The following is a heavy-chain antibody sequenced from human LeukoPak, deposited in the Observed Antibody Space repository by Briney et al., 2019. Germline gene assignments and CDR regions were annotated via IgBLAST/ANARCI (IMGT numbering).Heavy chain of an antibody. Sequence: ASVKVSGKASGYTFTCYYMHWVRQAPGQGLEWLGWINPNSGGTIYAQKFQGRVTMTRDTSISTIYMDLRSLRSDDTAIYYCARRSSTHAFDIWGQGTMLTVSP. CDR3: ARRSSTHAFDI. V-gene: IGHV1-2*02. CDR2: INPNSGGT. D-gene: IGHD3-10*01. J-gene: IGHJ3*02. CDR1: GYTFTCYY.